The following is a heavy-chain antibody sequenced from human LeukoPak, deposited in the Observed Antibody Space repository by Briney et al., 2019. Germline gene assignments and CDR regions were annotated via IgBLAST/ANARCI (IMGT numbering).Heavy chain of an antibody. CDR2: IYYNGNT. V-gene: IGHV4-59*12. CDR1: DGSINSYY. Sequence: SETLSLTCSVSDGSINSYYWNWIRRPPGKGLEWIGYIYYNGNTNYSPSLKSRVTISVDRSKNQFSLKLSSVTAADTAVYYCARGPDSSGYYPFDYWGQGTLVTVSS. J-gene: IGHJ4*02. D-gene: IGHD3-22*01. CDR3: ARGPDSSGYYPFDY.